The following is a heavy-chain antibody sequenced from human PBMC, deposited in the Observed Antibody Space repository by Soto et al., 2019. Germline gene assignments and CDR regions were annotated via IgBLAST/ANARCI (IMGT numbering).Heavy chain of an antibody. J-gene: IGHJ5*02. CDR2: ISGFNDDT. D-gene: IGHD3-10*01. V-gene: IGHV1-18*01. CDR1: GYTFTSYG. Sequence: QLVQSGGEMKNPGASVKVYCKASGYTFTSYGISWVRQAPGQGLEWMGWISGFNDDTNHAQKFQGRVTVTKDTSTSTAYMELRSLKSDDTAMYYCARSGSYYPARNWFGPWGQGALVIVSS. CDR3: ARSGSYYPARNWFGP.